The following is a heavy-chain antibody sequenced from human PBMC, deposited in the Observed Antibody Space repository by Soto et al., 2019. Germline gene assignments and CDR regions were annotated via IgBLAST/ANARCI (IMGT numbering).Heavy chain of an antibody. CDR1: GGSISSSSYY. CDR2: IYYSGST. CDR3: ARPYYDFWSGYQYPNWFDP. D-gene: IGHD3-3*01. J-gene: IGHJ5*02. Sequence: SETLSLTCTVSGGSISSSSYYWGWIRQPPGKGLEWIGSIYYSGSTYYNPSLKSRVTISVDTSKNQFSLKLSSVTAADTAVYYCARPYYDFWSGYQYPNWFDPWGQGTLVTVSS. V-gene: IGHV4-39*01.